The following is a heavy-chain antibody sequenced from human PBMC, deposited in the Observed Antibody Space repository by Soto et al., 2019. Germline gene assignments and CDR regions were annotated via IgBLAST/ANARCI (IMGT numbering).Heavy chain of an antibody. V-gene: IGHV3-21*01. Sequence: EVQLVESGGGLVKPGGSLRLSCAASGFTFSSYSMNWARQAPGKGLEWVSSISSSSSYIYYADSVKGRFTISRDNAKNSLYLQMNSLRAEDTAVYYCASHEEMATLGYWGQGTLVTVSS. D-gene: IGHD5-12*01. CDR2: ISSSSSYI. CDR3: ASHEEMATLGY. J-gene: IGHJ4*02. CDR1: GFTFSSYS.